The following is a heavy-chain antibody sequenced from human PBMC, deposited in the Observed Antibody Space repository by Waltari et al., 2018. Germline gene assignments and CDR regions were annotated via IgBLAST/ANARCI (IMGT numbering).Heavy chain of an antibody. CDR3: ARRSTSSAPYFFDY. J-gene: IGHJ4*02. CDR2: INNDGSNT. V-gene: IGHV3-74*01. CDR1: GFNFGRYW. Sequence: EVQLVESGGGLVQPGGSLRLYCSASGFNFGRYWRDWVRKALGKGLVWGSRINNDGSNTTYADSVKGRFTISRDNAKNTLDLQLNSLRAEDTAVYFCARRSTSSAPYFFDYWGQGTLVTVSS. D-gene: IGHD6-6*01.